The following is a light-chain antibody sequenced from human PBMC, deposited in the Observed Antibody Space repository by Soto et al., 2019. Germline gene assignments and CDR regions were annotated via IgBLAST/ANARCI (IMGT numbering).Light chain of an antibody. CDR2: GAS. V-gene: IGKV3-20*01. Sequence: DIVLTQSPGTLSLSPGERATLSCRASQRVTSNYLAWYQQKPGQAPRLLIYGASSRATGIPDRFSGSGSGTDFTLTISRLEAEDFTVYYCQQYAGSPYTFGQGTKLEIK. J-gene: IGKJ2*01. CDR3: QQYAGSPYT. CDR1: QRVTSNY.